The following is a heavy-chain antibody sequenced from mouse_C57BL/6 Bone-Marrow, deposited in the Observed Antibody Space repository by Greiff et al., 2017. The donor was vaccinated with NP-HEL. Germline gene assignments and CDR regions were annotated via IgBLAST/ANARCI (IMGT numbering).Heavy chain of an antibody. V-gene: IGHV1-22*01. D-gene: IGHD2-5*01. CDR1: GYTFTDYN. CDR2: INPNNGGT. Sequence: EVKLQESGPELVKPGASVKMSCKASGYTFTDYNMHWVKQSHGKSLEWIGYINPNNGGTSYNQKFKGKATLTVNKSSSTAYMELRSLTSEDSAVYYCARAGYYSNFWYFDVWGTGTTVTVSS. J-gene: IGHJ1*03. CDR3: ARAGYYSNFWYFDV.